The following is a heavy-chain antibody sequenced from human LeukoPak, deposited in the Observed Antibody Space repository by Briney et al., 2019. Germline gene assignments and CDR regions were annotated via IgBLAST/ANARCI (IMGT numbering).Heavy chain of an antibody. CDR3: ARELDYDFWSGFSNDNWFAP. J-gene: IGHJ5*02. D-gene: IGHD3-3*01. CDR1: GGSISSGGYY. Sequence: SQTLSLTCTVSGGSISSGGYYWSWIRQHPGKGLEWIGYIYYSGSTYYNPSLKSRVTISVDTSKNQFSLKLSSVTAADTAVYYCARELDYDFWSGFSNDNWFAPWGQGTLVTVSS. V-gene: IGHV4-31*03. CDR2: IYYSGST.